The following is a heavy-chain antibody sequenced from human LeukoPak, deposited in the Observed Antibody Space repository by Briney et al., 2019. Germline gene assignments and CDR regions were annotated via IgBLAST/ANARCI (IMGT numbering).Heavy chain of an antibody. D-gene: IGHD5-12*01. CDR2: IYYSGST. V-gene: IGHV4-59*08. CDR1: GGSISSYY. CDR3: ASSQWLRFAFDI. J-gene: IGHJ3*02. Sequence: PSETLPLTCTVSGGSISSYYWSWIRQPPGKGLEWIGYIYYSGSTNYNPSLKSRVTISVDTSKNQFSLKLSSVTAADTAVYYCASSQWLRFAFDIWGQGTMVTVSS.